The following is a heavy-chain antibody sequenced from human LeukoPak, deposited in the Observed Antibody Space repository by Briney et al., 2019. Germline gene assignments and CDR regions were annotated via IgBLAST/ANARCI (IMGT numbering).Heavy chain of an antibody. CDR1: GGSFSGYY. CDR2: INHSGST. CDR3: ARHVPYYDFWSGDIDY. J-gene: IGHJ4*02. V-gene: IGHV4-34*01. D-gene: IGHD3-3*01. Sequence: PSETLSLTCAVYGGSFSGYYWSWIRQPPGKGLEWIGEINHSGSTNYNPSLKSRVTISVDTSKNQFSLKLSSVTAADTAVYYCARHVPYYDFWSGDIDYWGQGTLVTVSS.